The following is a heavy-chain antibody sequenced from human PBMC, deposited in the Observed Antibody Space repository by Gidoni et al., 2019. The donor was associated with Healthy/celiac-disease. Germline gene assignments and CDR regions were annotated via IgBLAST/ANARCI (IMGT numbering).Heavy chain of an antibody. CDR2: ISNNGVST. Sequence: EVQLLESGGGLVQPGGSLGLSCAASGFAFSTYGMSWVRQAPGKGLEWVSSISNNGVSTYYADSVKGRFTISRDNSKNTLHLQMNSLRAEDTAVYYCAKLKAEVTVSDWFDPWGQGTLVTVSS. D-gene: IGHD2-8*02. J-gene: IGHJ5*02. CDR1: GFAFSTYG. V-gene: IGHV3-23*01. CDR3: AKLKAEVTVSDWFDP.